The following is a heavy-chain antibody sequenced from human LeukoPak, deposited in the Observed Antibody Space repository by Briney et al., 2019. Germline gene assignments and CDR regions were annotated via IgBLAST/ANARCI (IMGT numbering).Heavy chain of an antibody. D-gene: IGHD3-22*01. CDR1: GGSISSYY. CDR2: IYYSGST. CDR3: ARVNFPYYYDSSGYYYFDY. J-gene: IGHJ4*02. V-gene: IGHV4-59*01. Sequence: SETLSLTCTVSGGSISSYYWSWIRQPPGKGLEWIGYIYYSGSTNYNPSLKSRVTISVDTSKNQFSLKLSSVPAADTAVYYCARVNFPYYYDSSGYYYFDYWGQGTLVTVSS.